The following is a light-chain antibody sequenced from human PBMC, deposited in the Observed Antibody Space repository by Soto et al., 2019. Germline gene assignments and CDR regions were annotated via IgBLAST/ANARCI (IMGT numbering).Light chain of an antibody. J-gene: IGKJ1*01. Sequence: DIQMTQSPSTLSASVGDRVTITCRASQSISSCLAWYRQKPGEAPKLLIYEVSSLERGVPSRFSGSGSGTEFTLTISSLQPDDFATFYCQQYNTYSRTFGQGTKVEVK. CDR3: QQYNTYSRT. CDR1: QSISSC. V-gene: IGKV1-5*03. CDR2: EVS.